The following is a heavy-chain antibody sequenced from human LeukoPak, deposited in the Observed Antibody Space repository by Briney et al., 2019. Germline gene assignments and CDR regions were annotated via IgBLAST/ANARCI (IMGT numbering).Heavy chain of an antibody. CDR2: IYHSGST. J-gene: IGHJ5*02. Sequence: SETLSLTCTVSGYSISSGYYWGWIRQPPGKGLEWIGSIYHSGSTYYNPSLKSRVTISVDTSKNQFSLKLSSVTAADTAVYYCARDFYAHYYDSSGYYYNWFDPWGQGTLVTVSS. CDR3: ARDFYAHYYDSSGYYYNWFDP. V-gene: IGHV4-38-2*02. CDR1: GYSISSGYY. D-gene: IGHD3-22*01.